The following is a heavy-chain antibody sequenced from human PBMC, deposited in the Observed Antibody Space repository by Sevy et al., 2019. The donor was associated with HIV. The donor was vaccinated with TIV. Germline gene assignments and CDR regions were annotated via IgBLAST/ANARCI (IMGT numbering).Heavy chain of an antibody. V-gene: IGHV3-21*01. CDR1: GFTFTSYS. CDR3: ARRFATFGGVIL. Sequence: GGSLRLSCAASGFTFTSYSMNWVRQAPGKGLEWVASISSSSSYIYYEDSVKGRFTISRDNAKNSLYLQMNSLRAEDTDVYYCARRFATFGGVILWGKGPLVTVS. CDR2: ISSSSSYI. D-gene: IGHD3-16*02. J-gene: IGHJ4*02.